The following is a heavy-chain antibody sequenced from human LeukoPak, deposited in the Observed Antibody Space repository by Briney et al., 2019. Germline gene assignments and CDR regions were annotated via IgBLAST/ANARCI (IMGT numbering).Heavy chain of an antibody. CDR3: ARAPYHDSSGYYDAHYYYYYGMDL. V-gene: IGHV4-4*07. CDR1: GGSISSYY. J-gene: IGHJ6*02. Sequence: PSETLSLTCTVSGGSISSYYWSWIRQPAGKGLEWIGRIYTSGSTNYNPSLKSRVTISVDTSKNQFSLRLGSVTAADTAVYYCARAPYHDSSGYYDAHYYYYYGMDLWGQGTTVTVSS. CDR2: IYTSGST. D-gene: IGHD3-22*01.